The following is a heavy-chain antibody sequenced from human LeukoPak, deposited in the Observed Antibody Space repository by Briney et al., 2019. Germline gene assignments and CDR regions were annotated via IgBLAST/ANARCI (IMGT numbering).Heavy chain of an antibody. CDR2: ISSSSSYI. Sequence: PGGSLRLPCAASGFTFSSYSMNWVRQAPGKGLEWVSSISSSSSYIYYADSVKGRFTISRDNAKNSLYLQMNSLRAEDTAVYYCARDPFSYYYDSSGYSNAYAFDIWGQGTMVTVSS. D-gene: IGHD3-22*01. V-gene: IGHV3-21*01. CDR3: ARDPFSYYYDSSGYSNAYAFDI. CDR1: GFTFSSYS. J-gene: IGHJ3*02.